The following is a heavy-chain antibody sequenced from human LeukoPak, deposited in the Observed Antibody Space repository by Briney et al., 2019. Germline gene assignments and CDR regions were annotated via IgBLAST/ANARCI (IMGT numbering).Heavy chain of an antibody. CDR1: GFIFSNYE. J-gene: IGHJ3*02. D-gene: IGHD3-16*01. CDR3: VRGGGAAYKYNAFDI. Sequence: GGSLRLSCAASGFIFSNYEMNWVRQAPGKGPEWISYISISGATIYYAESVKGRFTISRDNTKNSLYLQMNSLRAEDTAVYYCVRGGGAAYKYNAFDIWGQGTMVTGSS. V-gene: IGHV3-48*03. CDR2: ISISGATI.